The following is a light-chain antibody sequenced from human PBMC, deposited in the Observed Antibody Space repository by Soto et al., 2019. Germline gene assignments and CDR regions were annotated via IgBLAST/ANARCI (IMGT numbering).Light chain of an antibody. Sequence: QSVLTQPASVSGSPGQSITISYTGTSSDVGGYNYVSWYQQHPGKAPKVMIYEVANRPSGVSNRFSGSKSGNTASLTISGLQAEDEADYYCSSFTSSHTWVFGGGTKLTVL. CDR3: SSFTSSHTWV. J-gene: IGLJ3*02. CDR2: EVA. CDR1: SSDVGGYNY. V-gene: IGLV2-14*01.